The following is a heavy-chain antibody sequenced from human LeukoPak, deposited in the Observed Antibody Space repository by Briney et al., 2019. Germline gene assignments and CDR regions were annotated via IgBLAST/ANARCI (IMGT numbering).Heavy chain of an antibody. CDR3: ARAVTQPHPFDY. J-gene: IGHJ4*02. V-gene: IGHV3-48*03. CDR1: GFTFSSYE. Sequence: GGSLRLSCAASGFTFSSYEMNWVRQAPGKGLEWVPYISSSGSTIYYADSVKGRFTISRDNAKNSLYLQMNSLRAEDTAVYYCARAVTQPHPFDYWGQGTLVTVSS. CDR2: ISSSGSTI. D-gene: IGHD5-18*01.